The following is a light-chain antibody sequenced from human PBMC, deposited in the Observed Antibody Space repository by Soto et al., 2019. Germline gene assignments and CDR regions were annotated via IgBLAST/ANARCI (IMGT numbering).Light chain of an antibody. CDR1: QSVSSSY. J-gene: IGKJ4*01. CDR3: QQYGSSLLT. V-gene: IGKV3-20*01. CDR2: GAS. Sequence: EIVLTQSPGTLSLSPGERATLSSRASQSVSSSYLAWYQQKPGQAPRLLIYGASSRATGIPDRFSGSRSGTDFTLTISRLEPEDFAVYYCQQYGSSLLTFGGGTKVEIK.